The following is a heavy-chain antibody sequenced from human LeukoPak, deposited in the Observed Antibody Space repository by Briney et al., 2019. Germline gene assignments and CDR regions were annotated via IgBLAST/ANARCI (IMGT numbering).Heavy chain of an antibody. Sequence: GGSLRLSCVASGFNFNNYNMNWVRQAPGKGLEWVSYITLSSSTIYYAGSVKGRFTISRDNAKNSVYLQMNSLRAEDTAVYFCAREPSYSSSWYTSCDYWGQGTLVTVSS. D-gene: IGHD6-13*01. CDR2: ITLSSSTI. V-gene: IGHV3-48*01. J-gene: IGHJ4*02. CDR1: GFNFNNYN. CDR3: AREPSYSSSWYTSCDY.